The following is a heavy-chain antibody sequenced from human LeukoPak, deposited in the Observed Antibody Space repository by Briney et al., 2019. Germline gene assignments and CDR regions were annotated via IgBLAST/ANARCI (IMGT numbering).Heavy chain of an antibody. Sequence: ASVKVSCKASGYTLTNYGISWVRQAPGQGLDWMGWISGYNGNTNYVQKFQGRVTITADTSTSTAYMQLSSLRSEDTAVYYCARARSGPYGSGSLDAFDIWGQGTMVTVSS. CDR3: ARARSGPYGSGSLDAFDI. J-gene: IGHJ3*02. D-gene: IGHD3-10*01. CDR2: ISGYNGNT. V-gene: IGHV1-18*01. CDR1: GYTLTNYG.